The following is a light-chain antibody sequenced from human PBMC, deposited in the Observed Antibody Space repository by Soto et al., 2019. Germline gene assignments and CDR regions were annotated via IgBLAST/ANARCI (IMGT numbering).Light chain of an antibody. V-gene: IGKV4-1*01. CDR3: QQLHGDTST. Sequence: ILITQSPDSLAVSLRERATIKCXSSQIVLFNSKNKNYLDWXQKKPGXPPKXXXDWXSTRGSGGPDRLSGSGSATDFTLPISSLQPEDVATYYCQQLHGDTSTFGQGTRLEIK. J-gene: IGKJ5*01. CDR1: QIVLFNSKNKNY. CDR2: WXS.